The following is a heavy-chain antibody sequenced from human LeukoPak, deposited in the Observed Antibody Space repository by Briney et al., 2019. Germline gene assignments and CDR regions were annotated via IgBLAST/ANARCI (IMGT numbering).Heavy chain of an antibody. Sequence: GGSLRLSCAASGFTFDDYGMSWVRQAPGKGLEWVSGINWNGGSTGYEDSVKGRFHISRDNAKNSLYLEVNSLRAEDTALYHCARDQLAYCGGDCYPGTNAFDIWGQGTMVSVSS. J-gene: IGHJ3*02. CDR3: ARDQLAYCGGDCYPGTNAFDI. CDR2: INWNGGST. V-gene: IGHV3-20*01. CDR1: GFTFDDYG. D-gene: IGHD2-21*02.